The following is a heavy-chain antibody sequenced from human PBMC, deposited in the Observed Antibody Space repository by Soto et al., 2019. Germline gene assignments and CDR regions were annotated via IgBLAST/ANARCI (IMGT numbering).Heavy chain of an antibody. Sequence: QVQLVQSGPEVKKPGSSVRISCRSGGDTFSSYTVSWVRQTPGQGLEWMGRILPVLGVTNYSRKFKGRMTSTADKSKTTAHMELSSLKSEDTARYYCARRRYCGVDCYTQYDYGMDVWGQGTSVIVSS. CDR2: ILPVLGVT. J-gene: IGHJ6*02. V-gene: IGHV1-69*02. CDR3: ARRRYCGVDCYTQYDYGMDV. D-gene: IGHD2-21*02. CDR1: GDTFSSYT.